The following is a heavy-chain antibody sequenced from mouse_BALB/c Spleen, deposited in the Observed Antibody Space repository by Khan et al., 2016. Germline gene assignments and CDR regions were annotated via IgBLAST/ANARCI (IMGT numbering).Heavy chain of an antibody. CDR3: VTTATNY. CDR2: IDPANGNT. CDR1: GFNIKDTY. J-gene: IGHJ2*01. V-gene: IGHV14-3*02. D-gene: IGHD1-2*01. Sequence: VQLKQSGAELVKPGASVKLSCTASGFNIKDTYMHWVKQRPEQGLEWIGRIDPANGNTKYDPKFQGKATITADTSSNTAYLQLSRLTSEDTAVYYCVTTATNYWGQGTTLTVSS.